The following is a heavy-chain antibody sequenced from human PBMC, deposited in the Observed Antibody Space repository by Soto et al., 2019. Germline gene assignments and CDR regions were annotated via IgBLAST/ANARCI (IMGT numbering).Heavy chain of an antibody. J-gene: IGHJ5*02. CDR1: GYTFTSYG. D-gene: IGHD3-22*01. CDR2: ISAYTGNT. CDR3: ARYPSRSNSGRGSITMIVVVMDWFDP. Sequence: ASVKVSCKASGYTFTSYGISWVRQAPGQGLEWMGWISAYTGNTNYAQKLQGRVTMTTDTSTSTAYMELRSLRSDDTAVYYCARYPSRSNSGRGSITMIVVVMDWFDPWGQGTLVTVSS. V-gene: IGHV1-18*01.